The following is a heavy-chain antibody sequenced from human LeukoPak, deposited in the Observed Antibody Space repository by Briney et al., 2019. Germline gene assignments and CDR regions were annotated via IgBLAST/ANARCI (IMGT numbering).Heavy chain of an antibody. CDR3: ARVHGYYTGIYYFDF. Sequence: WASVKVSCKTSGYTFTSYGIAWVRQAPGQGLEWMGWISTSNGNTKYVENFQGRVTMTTDTSTSTAYMEVRSLRSDDTALYYCARVHGYYTGIYYFDFWGQGSLVTVSS. CDR1: GYTFTSYG. J-gene: IGHJ4*02. V-gene: IGHV1-18*01. CDR2: ISTSNGNT. D-gene: IGHD4-23*01.